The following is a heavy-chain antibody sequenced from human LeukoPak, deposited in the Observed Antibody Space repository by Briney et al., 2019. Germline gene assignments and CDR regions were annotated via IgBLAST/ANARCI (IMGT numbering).Heavy chain of an antibody. D-gene: IGHD1-26*01. J-gene: IGHJ4*02. Sequence: LSLTCAAYGGSFSGFYWSWIRQAPGKGLEWVGFIRSKIYGGTTEYAASVKGRFTISRDDSNSVAYLQMNSLKIEDTAVYYCTRGGIVGATTDYFDYWGQGTLVTVSS. CDR2: IRSKIYGGTT. V-gene: IGHV3-49*03. CDR3: TRGGIVGATTDYFDY. CDR1: GGSFSGFY.